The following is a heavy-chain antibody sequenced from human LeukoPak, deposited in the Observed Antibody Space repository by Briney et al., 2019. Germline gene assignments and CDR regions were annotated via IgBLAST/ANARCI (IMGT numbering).Heavy chain of an antibody. CDR2: IYYSGST. J-gene: IGHJ4*02. D-gene: IGHD3-3*01. CDR1: GGSISSSSYY. Sequence: SETLSLTCTVSGGSISSSSYYWGWIRQPPGKGLEWIGSIYYSGSTYYNPSLKSRVTISVDTSKNQFSLKLSSVTAADTAVYYCARNSRYYDFWSGYSFDYWGQGTLVTVSS. CDR3: ARNSRYYDFWSGYSFDY. V-gene: IGHV4-39*07.